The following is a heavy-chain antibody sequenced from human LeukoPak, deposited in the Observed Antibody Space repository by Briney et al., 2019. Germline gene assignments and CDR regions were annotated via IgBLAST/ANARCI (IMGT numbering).Heavy chain of an antibody. CDR1: GGSISSYY. J-gene: IGHJ4*02. CDR2: INHSGST. V-gene: IGHV4-34*01. D-gene: IGHD3-3*01. CDR3: ARGAFWSGYHIDY. Sequence: SETLSLTCTVSGGSISSYYWSWIRQPPGKGLEWIGEINHSGSTNYNPSLKSRVTISVDTSKNQFFLKLSSVTAADTAVYYCARGAFWSGYHIDYWGQGTLVTVSS.